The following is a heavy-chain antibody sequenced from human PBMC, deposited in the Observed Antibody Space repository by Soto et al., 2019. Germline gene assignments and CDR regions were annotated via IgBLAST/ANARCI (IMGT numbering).Heavy chain of an antibody. CDR3: AREYWNSPGQFYGMDV. CDR2: TYYRSKWYN. D-gene: IGHD1-7*01. CDR1: GDSGSSNRAA. V-gene: IGHV6-1*01. Sequence: SQTLSLTCAISGDSGSSNRAAWNWIRQSQSRGLEWLGRTYYRSKWYNDYAVSVKSRITINPDTSKNQFSLQLNSVTPEDMALYYCAREYWNSPGQFYGMDVWGQGTTVTVSS. J-gene: IGHJ6*02.